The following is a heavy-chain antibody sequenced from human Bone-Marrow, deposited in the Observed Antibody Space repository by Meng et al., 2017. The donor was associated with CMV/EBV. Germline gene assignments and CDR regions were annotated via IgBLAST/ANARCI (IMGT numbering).Heavy chain of an antibody. CDR1: GGSISSSNW. Sequence: SETLSLTCAVSGGSISSSNWWSWVRQPPGKGLEWIGEIYHSGSTNYNPSLKSRVTISVDKSKNQFSLKLSSVTAADTALYSLPVGVCAPFLRPWRQGTLVTVSS. V-gene: IGHV4-4*02. CDR3: PVGVCAPFLRP. J-gene: IGHJ5*02. D-gene: IGHD2-21*01. CDR2: IYHSGST.